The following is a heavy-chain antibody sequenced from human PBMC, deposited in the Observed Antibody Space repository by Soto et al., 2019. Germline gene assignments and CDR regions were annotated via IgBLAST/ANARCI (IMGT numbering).Heavy chain of an antibody. J-gene: IGHJ6*02. V-gene: IGHV4-61*08. CDR1: GGSVSSGAYY. CDR3: ARANILTGYYIGMDV. Sequence: SETLSLTCTVSGGSVSSGAYYWSWIRQPPGKGLEWIGYIYYSGSTNYNPSLKSRVTISVDTSKNQFSLRLSSVTAADTAVYHCARANILTGYYIGMDVWGQGTTVTVSS. CDR2: IYYSGST. D-gene: IGHD3-9*01.